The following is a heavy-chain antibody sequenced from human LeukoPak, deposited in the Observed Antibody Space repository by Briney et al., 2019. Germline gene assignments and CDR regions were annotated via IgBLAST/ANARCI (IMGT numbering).Heavy chain of an antibody. CDR2: IRYDGSNK. V-gene: IGHV3-30*02. CDR1: GFTFSSYG. Sequence: GGSLRLSCAASGFTFSSYGMHWVRQAPGKGLEWVAFIRYDGSNKYYADSVKGRFTISRDNSKNTLYLQMNSLRAEDTAVYYCARVDCSSTSCLFDYWGQGTLVTVSS. CDR3: ARVDCSSTSCLFDY. J-gene: IGHJ4*02. D-gene: IGHD2-2*01.